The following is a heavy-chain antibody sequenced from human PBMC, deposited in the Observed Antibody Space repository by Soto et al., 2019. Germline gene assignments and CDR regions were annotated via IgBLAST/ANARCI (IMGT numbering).Heavy chain of an antibody. Sequence: EVQLVESGGGLVQPGGSLRLSCAASEFAFNTYWMHWVRQVPGKGLEWVSRINGDGITRTYADSVKGRFTISRDNAENLLYLQMNSLRAEDTAVYYCARDNAYGLDVWGQGTTVTVSS. CDR2: INGDGITR. J-gene: IGHJ6*02. CDR1: EFAFNTYW. V-gene: IGHV3-74*01. CDR3: ARDNAYGLDV.